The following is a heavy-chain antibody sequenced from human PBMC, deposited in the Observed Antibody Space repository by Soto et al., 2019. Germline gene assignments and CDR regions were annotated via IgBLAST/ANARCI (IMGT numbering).Heavy chain of an antibody. V-gene: IGHV1-24*01. CDR2: FEPEEGEI. CDR3: ATVPGPQWELDD. D-gene: IGHD1-26*01. CDR1: GYTLREIS. J-gene: IGHJ4*02. Sequence: QVQLVQSGAEVKKSGASVKVSCKISGYTLREISIHWVRQAPGRGLEWMGGFEPEEGEIVYAQTFQGRVTMTEDTSTDTAYMEVTSLRSDDTAVYYCATVPGPQWELDDWGQGTLVTVSS.